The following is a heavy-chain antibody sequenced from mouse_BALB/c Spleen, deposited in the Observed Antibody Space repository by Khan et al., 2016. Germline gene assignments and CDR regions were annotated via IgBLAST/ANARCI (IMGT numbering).Heavy chain of an antibody. D-gene: IGHD1-1*01. V-gene: IGHV9-3-1*01. CDR1: GYTFTNYG. J-gene: IGHJ1*01. CDR3: ARYRYYYGSSRYFDV. Sequence: QFQLVQSGPELKRPGKTVKISCKASGYTFTNYGINWVKQAPGKGLKWMGWINTYSGESTYADDFKGRFAFSLETSANTAYLQINNLKNEDTATYVCARYRYYYGSSRYFDVWGAGTTVTVSS. CDR2: INTYSGES.